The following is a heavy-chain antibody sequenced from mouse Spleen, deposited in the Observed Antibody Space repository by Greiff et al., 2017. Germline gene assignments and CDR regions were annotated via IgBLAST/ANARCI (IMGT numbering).Heavy chain of an antibody. D-gene: IGHD6-2*01. J-gene: IGHJ4*01. CDR1: GYSFTGYY. V-gene: IGHV1-42*01. Sequence: VQLQQSGPELVKPGASVKISCKASGYSFTGYYMNWVKQSPEKSLEWIGEINPSTGGTTYNQKFKAKATLTVDKSSSTAYMQLKSLTSEDSAVYYCARSLPAGYAMDYWGQGTSVTVSS. CDR2: INPSTGGT. CDR3: ARSLPAGYAMDY.